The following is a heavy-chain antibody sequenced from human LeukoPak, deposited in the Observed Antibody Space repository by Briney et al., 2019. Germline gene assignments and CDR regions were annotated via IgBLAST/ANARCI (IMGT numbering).Heavy chain of an antibody. Sequence: GGSLRLSCAASGFSFSSNWMSWFRQAPGKGPEWVANIKHDGSVQYYVDSFRGRFTISRDNAKNLLFLQMNSLRAEDTAVYFCVRDADPRGSNDYWGQGTLVTVSS. V-gene: IGHV3-7*01. CDR3: VRDADPRGSNDY. J-gene: IGHJ4*02. CDR1: GFSFSSNW. CDR2: IKHDGSVQ.